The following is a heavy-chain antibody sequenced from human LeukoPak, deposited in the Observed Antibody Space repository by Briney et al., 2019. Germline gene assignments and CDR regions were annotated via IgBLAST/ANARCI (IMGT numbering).Heavy chain of an antibody. V-gene: IGHV3-21*01. D-gene: IGHD3-10*01. CDR2: ISSSSSYI. Sequence: GGSLRLSCAVSGFPFTTYNMNWVRQAPGKGLEWVSSISSSSSYIYYADSVKGRFTISRDNAKNSLYLQMNSLRAEDTAVYYCAREAWVDYYGSGSYGNYFDYWGQGTLVTVSS. CDR1: GFPFTTYN. J-gene: IGHJ4*02. CDR3: AREAWVDYYGSGSYGNYFDY.